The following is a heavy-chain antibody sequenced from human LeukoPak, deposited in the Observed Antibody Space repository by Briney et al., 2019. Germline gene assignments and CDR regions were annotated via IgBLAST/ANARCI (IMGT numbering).Heavy chain of an antibody. CDR2: ISDSGGST. D-gene: IGHD3-10*01. CDR3: AKGRQFGSYEY. J-gene: IGHJ4*02. CDR1: GFTFSNYA. Sequence: PGGSLRLSCTASGFTFSNYAMSWVRQAPGKGLEWVSGISDSGGSTYYADSVKGRFTISRDNSKNTLYLQMNSLRAEDTAVYYCAKGRQFGSYEYWGQGTLVTVSS. V-gene: IGHV3-23*01.